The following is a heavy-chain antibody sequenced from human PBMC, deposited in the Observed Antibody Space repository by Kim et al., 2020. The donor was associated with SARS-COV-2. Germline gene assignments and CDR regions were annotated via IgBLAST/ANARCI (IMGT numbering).Heavy chain of an antibody. Sequence: SVKGRLTISRDNAKNSLYLKMNSLRAEDTAVYYCARVQIEYYYGSGSYSPWGQGTLVTVSS. V-gene: IGHV3-11*06. D-gene: IGHD3-10*01. J-gene: IGHJ5*02. CDR3: ARVQIEYYYGSGSYSP.